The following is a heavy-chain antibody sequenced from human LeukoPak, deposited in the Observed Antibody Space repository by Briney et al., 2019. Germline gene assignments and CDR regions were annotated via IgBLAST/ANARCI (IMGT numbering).Heavy chain of an antibody. CDR3: ASNSGGNSGAFDI. CDR1: GGSFSGYY. Sequence: SETLSLTCAVYGGSFSGYYWSWIRQPPGKGLEWIGEINHSGSTNYNPSLKSRVTISIDTPKKQSSLKLGSVTAADTAVYYCASNSGGNSGAFDIWGQGTMVTVSS. J-gene: IGHJ3*02. D-gene: IGHD4-23*01. V-gene: IGHV4-34*01. CDR2: INHSGST.